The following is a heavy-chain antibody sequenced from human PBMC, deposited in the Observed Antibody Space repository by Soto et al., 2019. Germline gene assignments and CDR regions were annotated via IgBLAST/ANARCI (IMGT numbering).Heavy chain of an antibody. CDR2: IYPGDSDT. CDR1: GYSFISYW. CDR3: ARHVARGGYCSSTSCYLYGMDV. D-gene: IGHD2-2*01. V-gene: IGHV5-51*01. J-gene: IGHJ6*02. Sequence: PGESLKISCKGSGYSFISYWIGWVRQMPGKGLEWMGIIYPGDSDTRYSPSFQGQVTISADKSISTAYLQWSSLKASDTAMYYCARHVARGGYCSSTSCYLYGMDVWGQGTTLTVSS.